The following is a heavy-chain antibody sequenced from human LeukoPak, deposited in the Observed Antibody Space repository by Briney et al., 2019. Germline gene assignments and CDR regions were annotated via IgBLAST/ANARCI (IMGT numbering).Heavy chain of an antibody. V-gene: IGHV4-39*07. CDR1: GGSMRSHSFY. D-gene: IGHD3-9*01. CDR2: INYGGHT. CDR3: ARTHFDSLGWFDP. J-gene: IGHJ5*02. Sequence: SETLSLTCTVSGGSMRSHSFYWGWIRQSPGKGLEWIANINYGGHTYYNPSVKSRVTLSVDVSKNRFSLNLASVTAADTALYFCARTHFDSLGWFDPWGQGIQVIVSS.